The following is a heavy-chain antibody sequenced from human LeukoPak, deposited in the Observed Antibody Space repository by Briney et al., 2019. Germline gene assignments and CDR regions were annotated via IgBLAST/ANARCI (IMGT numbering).Heavy chain of an antibody. D-gene: IGHD3/OR15-3a*01. V-gene: IGHV4-59*08. CDR2: IYYSGST. Sequence: SETLSLTCTVSGGSISSYYWSWIRQPPGKGLEWIGYIYYSGSTNYNPSLKSRVTISVDTSKNQFSLKLSSVTAADTAVYYCARLFGRGIPFGYWGQGTLVTVSS. J-gene: IGHJ4*02. CDR3: ARLFGRGIPFGY. CDR1: GGSISSYY.